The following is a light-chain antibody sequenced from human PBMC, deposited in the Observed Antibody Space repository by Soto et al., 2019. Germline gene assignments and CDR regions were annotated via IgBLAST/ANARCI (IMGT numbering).Light chain of an antibody. V-gene: IGKV1-33*01. Sequence: DIQMTQSPSPLPASVGDRVIITCQASQAISNHLNWYQQKPGRAPKLLIYDTSNLETGVPSRFRGSGGGTDFTFTITSLQPEDFATYLCQQTDKLPLTFGGGTTVDMK. J-gene: IGKJ4*01. CDR1: QAISNH. CDR2: DTS. CDR3: QQTDKLPLT.